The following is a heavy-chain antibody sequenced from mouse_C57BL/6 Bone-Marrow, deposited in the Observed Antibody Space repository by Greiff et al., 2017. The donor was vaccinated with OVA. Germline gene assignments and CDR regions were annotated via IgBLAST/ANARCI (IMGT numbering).Heavy chain of an antibody. CDR2: IDPNSGGT. CDR1: GYTFTSYW. J-gene: IGHJ2*01. D-gene: IGHD1-1*01. V-gene: IGHV1-72*01. CDR3: ARFTLYYYGSSYLYYFDY. Sequence: VQLQQPGAELVKPGASVKLSCKASGYTFTSYWMHWVKQRPGRGLEWIGRIDPNSGGTKYNEKFKSKATLTVDKPSSTAYMQLSSLTSEDSAVYYCARFTLYYYGSSYLYYFDYWGKGTTLTVSS.